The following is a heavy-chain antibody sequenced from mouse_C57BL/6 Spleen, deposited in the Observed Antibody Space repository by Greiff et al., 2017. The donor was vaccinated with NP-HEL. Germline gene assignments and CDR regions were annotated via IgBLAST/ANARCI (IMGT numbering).Heavy chain of an antibody. CDR2: ISDGGSYT. V-gene: IGHV5-4*03. Sequence: DVMLVESGGGLVKPGGSLKLSCAASGFTFSSYAMSWVRQTPEKRLEWVATISDGGSYTYYPDNVKGRFTISRDNAKNNLYLQMSHLKSEDTAMYYCARGRRDYFDYWGQGTTLTVSS. J-gene: IGHJ2*01. CDR3: ARGRRDYFDY. CDR1: GFTFSSYA.